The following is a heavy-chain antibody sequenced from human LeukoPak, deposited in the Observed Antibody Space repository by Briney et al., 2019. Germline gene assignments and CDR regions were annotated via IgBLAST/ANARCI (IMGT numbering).Heavy chain of an antibody. D-gene: IGHD2-2*01. CDR1: GGSFSGYY. J-gene: IGHJ6*03. CDR2: INQSGST. Sequence: SETLPLTCAVYGGSFSGYYWSWIRQPPGKGLEWIGEINQSGSTNYNPSLKSRVTISVDTSKKQFSLRLSPVTAADTAVYYCAAGCSSTSCYWYYYTDVWGKGTTVTVSS. V-gene: IGHV4-34*01. CDR3: AAGCSSTSCYWYYYTDV.